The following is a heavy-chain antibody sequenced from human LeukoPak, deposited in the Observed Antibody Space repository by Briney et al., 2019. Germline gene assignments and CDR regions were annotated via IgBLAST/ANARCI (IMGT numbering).Heavy chain of an antibody. J-gene: IGHJ6*04. D-gene: IGHD2-2*01. CDR3: ARTLGYCSSTSRYPYYYGMDV. Sequence: GGSLRLSCAASGFTFSSYAMHWVRQAPGKGLEWVAVISYDGSNKYYADSVKGRFTISRDNSKNTLYLQMNSLRAEDTAVYYCARTLGYCSSTSRYPYYYGMDVWGKGTTVTVSS. CDR1: GFTFSSYA. V-gene: IGHV3-30*04. CDR2: ISYDGSNK.